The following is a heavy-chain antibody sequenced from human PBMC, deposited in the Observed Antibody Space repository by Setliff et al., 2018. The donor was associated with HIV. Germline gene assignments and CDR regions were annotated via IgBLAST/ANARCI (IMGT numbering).Heavy chain of an antibody. Sequence: GESLKISCAASGFTFTSYAMSWVRQAPGKGLEWVSAISGSGGSTYYADSVKGRFTISRDNSKNTLYLQMNSLRAEDTAVYYCATSTLAYVWNTWGQGTLVTVSS. CDR2: ISGSGGST. V-gene: IGHV3-23*01. CDR1: GFTFTSYA. D-gene: IGHD3-16*01. CDR3: ATSTLAYVWNT. J-gene: IGHJ5*02.